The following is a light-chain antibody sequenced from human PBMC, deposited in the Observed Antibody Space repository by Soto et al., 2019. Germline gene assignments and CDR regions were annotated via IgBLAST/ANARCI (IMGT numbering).Light chain of an antibody. Sequence: QSVLTQPRSVSGSPGQSVTISCTGTSNDVGGYDYVSWYQQHPGKAPKLIIYDVSKRPSGVPDRFSGSKSGNTASLTISGLQAEDEADYYCCSYPGTYSYVFGTGTKV. J-gene: IGLJ1*01. CDR3: CSYPGTYSYV. V-gene: IGLV2-11*01. CDR1: SNDVGGYDY. CDR2: DVS.